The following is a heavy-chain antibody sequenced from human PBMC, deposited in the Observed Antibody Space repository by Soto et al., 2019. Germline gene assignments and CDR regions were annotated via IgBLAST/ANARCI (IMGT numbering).Heavy chain of an antibody. CDR3: AKAQSAYSYGFYDY. CDR2: ISGPGDST. CDR1: GFSFSNYADYA. V-gene: IGHV3-23*01. Sequence: DVQLLESGGGLVQPGGSLRLSCAASGFSFSNYADYAMSWVRQAPGKGLEWVSVISGPGDSTYYADSVKGHFTISRDNSNNTLYLQMNSLRAEDTAVYYCAKAQSAYSYGFYDYWGQGTRVTVSS. J-gene: IGHJ4*02. D-gene: IGHD5-18*01.